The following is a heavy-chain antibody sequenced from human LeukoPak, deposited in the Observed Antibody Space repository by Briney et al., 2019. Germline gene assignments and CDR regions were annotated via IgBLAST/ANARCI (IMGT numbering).Heavy chain of an antibody. Sequence: GGSLRLSCAASGVTLSDHHMDWVRQPPGQGLEWIGRSRNKAHSYTTEYAASVKGRFAISRDDSNNSLYLQMNSLNSEDTAVYYCARVRYGGYDFDQWGQGTLVTVSS. CDR2: SRNKAHSYTT. CDR1: GVTLSDHH. D-gene: IGHD4-17*01. J-gene: IGHJ4*02. V-gene: IGHV3-72*01. CDR3: ARVRYGGYDFDQ.